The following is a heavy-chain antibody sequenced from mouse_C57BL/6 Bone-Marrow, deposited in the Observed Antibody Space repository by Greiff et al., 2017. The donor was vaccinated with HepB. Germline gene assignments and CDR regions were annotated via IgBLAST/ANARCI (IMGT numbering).Heavy chain of an antibody. J-gene: IGHJ2*01. CDR3: TRRQPLYFDY. Sequence: VQLQQSGAELVRPGASVTLSCKASGYTFTDYEMHWVKQTPVHGLEWIGAIDPETGGTAYNQKFKGKAILTADKSSSTAYMELRSLTSEDSAVYYCTRRQPLYFDYWGQGTTLTVSS. D-gene: IGHD6-1*01. CDR1: GYTFTDYE. CDR2: IDPETGGT. V-gene: IGHV1-15*01.